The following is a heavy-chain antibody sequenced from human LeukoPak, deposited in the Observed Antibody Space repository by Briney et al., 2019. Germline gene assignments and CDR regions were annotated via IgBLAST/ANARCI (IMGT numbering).Heavy chain of an antibody. V-gene: IGHV3-7*01. Sequence: PGGSLRLSCAASGFTFSNYGMSWVRQAPGKGLEWVANIKQDGSEKFYVDSVKGRFTISRDNAKNSLYLQMNSLRAEDTAVYYCARDDLGYDYVWGSYRYGGYWGQGALVTVSS. J-gene: IGHJ4*02. D-gene: IGHD3-16*02. CDR2: IKQDGSEK. CDR1: GFTFSNYG. CDR3: ARDDLGYDYVWGSYRYGGY.